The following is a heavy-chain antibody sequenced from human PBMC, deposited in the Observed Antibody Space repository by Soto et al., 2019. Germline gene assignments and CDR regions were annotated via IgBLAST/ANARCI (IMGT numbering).Heavy chain of an antibody. CDR1: GFTFSGSA. Sequence: EVQLVESGGGLVQPGGSLKLSCAASGFTFSGSAMHWVRQASGKGLEWVGRIRSKANSYATAYAASVKGRFTISRDDSKSTAYLQMNSLNTEDTAVYYCTRPSYGDYVDYWGQGTLVTVSS. CDR2: IRSKANSYAT. CDR3: TRPSYGDYVDY. J-gene: IGHJ4*02. D-gene: IGHD4-17*01. V-gene: IGHV3-73*02.